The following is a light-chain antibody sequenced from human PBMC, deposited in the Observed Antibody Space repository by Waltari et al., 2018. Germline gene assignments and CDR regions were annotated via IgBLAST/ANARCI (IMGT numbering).Light chain of an antibody. CDR1: SSDIGNYNY. J-gene: IGLJ2*01. CDR2: EVT. V-gene: IGLV2-14*01. CDR3: GSYTSTSSVVV. Sequence: QSALTQPASVSGSPGQSITIPCSGSSSDIGNYNYVSWYQQLPGKAPKLIISEVTNRRSGISNRFYGSKSGNTASLTISGLQPDDEADYYCGSYTSTSSVVVFGGGTKLTVL.